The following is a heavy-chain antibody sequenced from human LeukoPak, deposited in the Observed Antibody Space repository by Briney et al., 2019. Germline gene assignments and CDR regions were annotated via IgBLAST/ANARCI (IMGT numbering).Heavy chain of an antibody. V-gene: IGHV1-2*02. Sequence: ASVKVSFKASGSTFTGYYMHWVRQAPGQGLEGMGWINPNSGGTDYSQKFQGRATMTRDTSLSTAYMELSRLRSDDTAVYYCTRATSVVVPAADHYYYGMDVWGQGTTVTVSS. CDR1: GSTFTGYY. CDR3: TRATSVVVPAADHYYYGMDV. D-gene: IGHD2-2*01. J-gene: IGHJ6*02. CDR2: INPNSGGT.